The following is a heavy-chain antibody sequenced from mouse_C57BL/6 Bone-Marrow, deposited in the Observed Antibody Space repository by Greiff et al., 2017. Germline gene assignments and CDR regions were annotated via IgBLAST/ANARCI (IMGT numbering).Heavy chain of an antibody. CDR3: ARPSAGFAY. Sequence: EVQLVESGPGLVKPSQSLSLTCSVTGYSITSGYYWNWIRQFPGNKLEWMGYISYDGSNNYNPSLKNRISITRDTSKNQFFLKLNSVTTEDTATYYCARPSAGFAYWGQGTLVTVSA. V-gene: IGHV3-6*01. CDR2: ISYDGSN. J-gene: IGHJ3*01. CDR1: GYSITSGYY.